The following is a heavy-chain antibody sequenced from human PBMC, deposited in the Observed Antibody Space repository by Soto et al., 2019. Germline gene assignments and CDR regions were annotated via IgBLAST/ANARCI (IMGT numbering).Heavy chain of an antibody. V-gene: IGHV3-30-3*01. D-gene: IGHD3-22*01. CDR2: ISYDGSNK. CDR1: GFTFSSYA. CDR3: ARTSSYYYDSSDDY. J-gene: IGHJ4*02. Sequence: QVQLVESGGGVVQPGRSLRLSCAASGFTFSSYAMHWVRQAPGKGLEWVAVISYDGSNKYYADSVKGRFTISRDNSKNTLYLQMNSLRASDTAVYYCARTSSYYYDSSDDYWGQGTLVTVSS.